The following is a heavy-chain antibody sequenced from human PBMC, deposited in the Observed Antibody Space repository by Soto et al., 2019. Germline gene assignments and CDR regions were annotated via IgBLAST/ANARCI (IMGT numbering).Heavy chain of an antibody. D-gene: IGHD5-12*01. CDR2: ISGSGGST. J-gene: IGHJ4*02. V-gene: IGHV3-23*01. Sequence: LRLSWASSGFTFSSYAMSWVRQAPGKGLEWVSAISGSGGSTYYAAPVKGRFTISRDDSKDTVYLQMNSLKTEDTAVYYCIADLPKPIPQVDHWGQGTLVTVSS. CDR3: IADLPKPIPQVDH. CDR1: GFTFSSYA.